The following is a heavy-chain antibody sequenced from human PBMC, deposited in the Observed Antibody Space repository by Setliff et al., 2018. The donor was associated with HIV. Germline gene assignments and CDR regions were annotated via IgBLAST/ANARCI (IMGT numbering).Heavy chain of an antibody. CDR3: ARCYYNFWSGYPLDYMDV. D-gene: IGHD3-3*01. V-gene: IGHV4-4*08. Sequence: SETLSLTCTVSGGSISSHYWSWIWQPPGKGLEWIGHIYTSGSTNYNPSLKSRVTMSVGTSKDQFSLKLSSVTAADTAVYYCARCYYNFWSGYPLDYMDVWGKGTTVTVSS. J-gene: IGHJ6*03. CDR2: IYTSGST. CDR1: GGSISSHY.